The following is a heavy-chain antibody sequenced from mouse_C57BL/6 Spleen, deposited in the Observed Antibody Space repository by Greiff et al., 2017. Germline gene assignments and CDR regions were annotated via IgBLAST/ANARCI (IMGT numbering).Heavy chain of an antibody. D-gene: IGHD2-3*01. V-gene: IGHV7-3*01. Sequence: EVKLMESGGGLVQPGGSLSLSCAASGFTFTDYYMSWVRQPPGKALECLGFIRNKANGYTTEYSASVKGRFTISRDNSQSILYLQMNALRAEDSATYYCARSDGYYAMDYWGQGTSVTVSS. CDR1: GFTFTDYY. CDR2: IRNKANGYTT. CDR3: ARSDGYYAMDY. J-gene: IGHJ4*01.